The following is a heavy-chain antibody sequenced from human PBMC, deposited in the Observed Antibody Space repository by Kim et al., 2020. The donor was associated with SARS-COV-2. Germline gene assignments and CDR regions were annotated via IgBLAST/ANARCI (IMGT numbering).Heavy chain of an antibody. V-gene: IGHV3-66*01. D-gene: IGHD3-9*01. Sequence: YYTDSVKGRFSISRDISKNTRYLQINSLRVEDTAVYYCERARLGDWYFDLWGRGTLVTVSS. J-gene: IGHJ2*01. CDR3: ERARLGDWYFDL.